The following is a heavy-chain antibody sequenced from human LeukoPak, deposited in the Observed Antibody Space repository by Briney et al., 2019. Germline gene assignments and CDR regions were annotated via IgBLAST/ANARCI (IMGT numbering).Heavy chain of an antibody. Sequence: GGSLRLSCAASGFTFSSYGMSWVRRAPGKGPEWVSGISGSGGNTCYADSVKGRFTISRDNSQNTLYLQMNTLRAEDTAVYHCAKVVSGYHFDYWGQGTLVTVSS. CDR3: AKVVSGYHFDY. CDR2: ISGSGGNT. V-gene: IGHV3-23*01. CDR1: GFTFSSYG. J-gene: IGHJ4*02. D-gene: IGHD5-12*01.